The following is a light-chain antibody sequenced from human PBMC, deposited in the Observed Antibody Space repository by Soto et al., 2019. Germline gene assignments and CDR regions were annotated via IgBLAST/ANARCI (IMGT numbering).Light chain of an antibody. CDR1: SSNIGSNT. Sequence: QSALTQPPSASGTPGQRVTISCSGSSSNIGSNTVNWYQQLPGTAPKLLIYSNNQRPSGVPDRFSGSKSGTSASLAISGLQSEDEADYYCASWDHSLSGNYVFGTGTKVTVL. CDR2: SNN. V-gene: IGLV1-44*01. J-gene: IGLJ1*01. CDR3: ASWDHSLSGNYV.